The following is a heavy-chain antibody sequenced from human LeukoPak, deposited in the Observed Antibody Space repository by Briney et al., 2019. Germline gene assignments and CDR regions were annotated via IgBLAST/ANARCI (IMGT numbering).Heavy chain of an antibody. CDR2: INHTGST. D-gene: IGHD6-13*01. J-gene: IGHJ3*02. Sequence: SETLSLTCTVSGGSISGYYWTWIRQPPGKGLEWIGEINHTGSTDYNPSLKSRVTISVDTSKNQFSLKLSSVTAADTAVYYCARNRRTGYSSSWYGRGGAFDIWGQGTMVTVSS. CDR3: ARNRRTGYSSSWYGRGGAFDI. V-gene: IGHV4-34*01. CDR1: GGSISGYY.